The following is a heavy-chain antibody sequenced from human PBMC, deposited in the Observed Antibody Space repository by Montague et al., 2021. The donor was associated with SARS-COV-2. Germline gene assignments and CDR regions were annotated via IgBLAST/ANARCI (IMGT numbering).Heavy chain of an antibody. D-gene: IGHD6-19*01. CDR1: GDSVSITAAA. CDR2: TYYRSEWHT. V-gene: IGHV6-1*01. J-gene: IGHJ4*02. CDR3: ASGWTLFD. Sequence: CAISGDSVSITAAAWNWIRQSPSRGLEWLGRTYYRSEWHTDYAVPVEGRLAIDADTSKNQFSLQLHSVTPEDSAVYYCASGWTLFDWGQGTLVTVSS.